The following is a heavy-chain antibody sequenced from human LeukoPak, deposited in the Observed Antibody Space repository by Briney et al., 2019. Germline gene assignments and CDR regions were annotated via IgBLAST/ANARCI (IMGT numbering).Heavy chain of an antibody. J-gene: IGHJ4*02. CDR3: TTEGPGY. CDR1: GFSFSSYA. V-gene: IGHV3-15*01. CDR2: IKSKTDGGTT. Sequence: GGSLRLSCAASGFSFSSYAMTWARQAPGKGLEWVGRIKSKTDGGTTDYAAPVKGRFTISRGDSKNTLYLQMNSLKTEDTAVYYCTTEGPGYWGQGTLVTVSS.